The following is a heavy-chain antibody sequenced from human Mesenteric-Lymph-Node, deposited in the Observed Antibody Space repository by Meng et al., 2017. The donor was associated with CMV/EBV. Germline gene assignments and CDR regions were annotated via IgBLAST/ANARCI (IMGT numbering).Heavy chain of an antibody. Sequence: GGSLRLSCAASGFTLNDYSMNWVRQAPGKGLEWVSSISSGSSYIYYADSVKGRFTLSRDNAKNSLDLQMNTLRAEDTAVYYCARESVDTSMVRQSYSYYYYGMEVWGQGTTVTVSS. CDR2: ISSGSSYI. J-gene: IGHJ6*02. D-gene: IGHD5-18*01. CDR1: GFTLNDYS. V-gene: IGHV3-21*01. CDR3: ARESVDTSMVRQSYSYYYYGMEV.